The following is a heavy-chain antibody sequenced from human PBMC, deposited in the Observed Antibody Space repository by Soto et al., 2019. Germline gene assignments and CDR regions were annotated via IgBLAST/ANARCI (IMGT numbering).Heavy chain of an antibody. D-gene: IGHD3-10*01. CDR1: GGSISSGDYY. Sequence: QVQLQESGPGLVKPSQTLSLTCTVSGGSISSGDYYWSWIRQPPGKGLEWIGYIYYSGSTYYNPALKSRFTISVDTSKNHFSLKLSSVTAADAAVYYCARAQGSGFLVSWGQGTLVTVSS. CDR3: ARAQGSGFLVS. J-gene: IGHJ4*02. CDR2: IYYSGST. V-gene: IGHV4-30-4*01.